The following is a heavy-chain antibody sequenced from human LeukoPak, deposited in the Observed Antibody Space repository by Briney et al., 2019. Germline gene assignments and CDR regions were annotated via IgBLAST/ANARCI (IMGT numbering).Heavy chain of an antibody. CDR2: IYYSGST. Sequence: SETLSLTCTVSGGSISSYYWSWIRQPPGKGLEWIGYIYYSGSTNYNPSLKSRVTMSVDTSKNQFSLKLSSVTAADTAVYYCARDQGLSGSSRFDYWGQGTLVTVSS. D-gene: IGHD1-26*01. J-gene: IGHJ4*02. V-gene: IGHV4-59*12. CDR1: GGSISSYY. CDR3: ARDQGLSGSSRFDY.